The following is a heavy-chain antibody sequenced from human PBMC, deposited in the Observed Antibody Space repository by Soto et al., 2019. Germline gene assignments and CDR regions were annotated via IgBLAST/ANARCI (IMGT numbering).Heavy chain of an antibody. CDR3: AKDAVPYNGKWDWFDS. J-gene: IGHJ5*01. D-gene: IGHD1-20*01. CDR1: RSTFSDFA. Sequence: DVQLLESGGGLVQPGGSLTLSCAASRSTFSDFAMSWVRQAPGKGLEWVSSIGGGGTDTYYADSVKGRFTISRDNSKNTLYLQMDSLRDEDTAVYYCAKDAVPYNGKWDWFDSWGQGTLVIVSS. CDR2: IGGGGTDT. V-gene: IGHV3-23*01.